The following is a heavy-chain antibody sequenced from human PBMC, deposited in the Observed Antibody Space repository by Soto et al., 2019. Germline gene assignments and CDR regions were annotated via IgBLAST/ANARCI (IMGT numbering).Heavy chain of an antibody. J-gene: IGHJ4*02. CDR2: ISGNGDGT. CDR3: AKESSGWYMGDF. CDR1: GFTFSTYA. V-gene: IGHV3-23*01. D-gene: IGHD6-19*01. Sequence: EVQLLESGGGLVQPGGSLRLSCAASGFTFSTYAMSWGRQAPGKGLEWVSTISGNGDGTYYADSVKGRFTISRDNPKNTLYLQMNSLRAEDTAVYYCAKESSGWYMGDFWGQGTLGAVSS.